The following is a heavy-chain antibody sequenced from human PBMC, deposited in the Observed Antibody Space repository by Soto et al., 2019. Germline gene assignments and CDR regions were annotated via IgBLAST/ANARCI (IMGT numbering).Heavy chain of an antibody. J-gene: IGHJ1*01. D-gene: IGHD1-26*01. Sequence: EVQLVESGGGLVKPGGSLRLSCAASGFTFSSYSMNWVRQAPGKGLEWVSSISSSSSYIYYADSVKGRFTISRDNAKNSLYLQMNSLRAEDTAVYYCARELIVGPAEYFQDWGQGTLVTVSS. CDR1: GFTFSSYS. V-gene: IGHV3-21*01. CDR3: ARELIVGPAEYFQD. CDR2: ISSSSSYI.